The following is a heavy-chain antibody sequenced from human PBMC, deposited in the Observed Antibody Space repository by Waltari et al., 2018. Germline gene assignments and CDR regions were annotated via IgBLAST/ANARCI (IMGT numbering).Heavy chain of an antibody. Sequence: EVQLVASGGGLVKPGGSLRLSCAASGFTFSNYKWTWVRQAPGKGLEWVSSISSSSSYIYYADSVKGRFTISRDNAKNSLYLQMNSLRAEDTAVYYCARGEVGATTEYYFDYWGQGTLVTVSS. D-gene: IGHD1-26*01. CDR2: ISSSSSYI. CDR3: ARGEVGATTEYYFDY. V-gene: IGHV3-21*01. J-gene: IGHJ4*02. CDR1: GFTFSNYK.